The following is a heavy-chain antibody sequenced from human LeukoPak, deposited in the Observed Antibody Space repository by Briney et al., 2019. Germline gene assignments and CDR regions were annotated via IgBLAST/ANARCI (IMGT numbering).Heavy chain of an antibody. V-gene: IGHV4-4*02. CDR1: GGSISSSHW. D-gene: IGHD6-13*01. CDR3: ANNRYSSSWYDY. J-gene: IGHJ4*02. Sequence: SETLSLTCAVSGGSISSSHWWGWVRQPPGNGLEWIADIFHRGNTNYNPSLKSRVTISVDTSKNQFSLKLSSVTAADTAVYYCANNRYSSSWYDYWGQGTLVTVSS. CDR2: IFHRGNT.